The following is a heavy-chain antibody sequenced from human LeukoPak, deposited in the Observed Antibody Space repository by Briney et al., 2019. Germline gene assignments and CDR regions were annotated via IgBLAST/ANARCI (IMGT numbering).Heavy chain of an antibody. Sequence: ASVKVSCKTSGYTFTGYFVHWVRQAPGQGLEWMGWINPNSGGTHYAQKFQGRVTMTRDTSISTAYMELSRLRSDDTAVYYCARGHSSSSLYRLGYWGQGTLVTVSS. D-gene: IGHD6-6*01. CDR2: INPNSGGT. V-gene: IGHV1-2*02. CDR1: GYTFTGYF. CDR3: ARGHSSSSLYRLGY. J-gene: IGHJ4*02.